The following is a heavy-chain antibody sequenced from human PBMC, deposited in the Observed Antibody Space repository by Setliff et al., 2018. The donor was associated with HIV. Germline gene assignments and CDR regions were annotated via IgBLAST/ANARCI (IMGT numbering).Heavy chain of an antibody. Sequence: GASVKVSCKASGGTFSRYAIAWVRQAPGQGLEWMGGIIPIVGIPKYAQKFQGRVSITADKSAITAYMELSSLRSEDTAVYYCARSTDSSSFDYWGQGTLVTVSS. CDR3: ARSTDSSSFDY. V-gene: IGHV1-69*10. J-gene: IGHJ4*02. D-gene: IGHD6-13*01. CDR1: GGTFSRYA. CDR2: IIPIVGIP.